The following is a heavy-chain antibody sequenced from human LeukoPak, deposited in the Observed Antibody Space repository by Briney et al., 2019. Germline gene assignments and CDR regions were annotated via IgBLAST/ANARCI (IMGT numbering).Heavy chain of an antibody. CDR3: ARQQLELRFDY. D-gene: IGHD1-7*01. CDR2: IYYSGST. CDR1: GGSISSSSYY. V-gene: IGHV4-39*01. Sequence: SETLSLTCTVSGGSISSSSYYWGWIRQLPGKGLEWIGSIYYSGSTYYNPSLKSRVTISVDTSKNQFSLKLSSVTAADTAVYYCARQQLELRFDYWAREPWSPSPQ. J-gene: IGHJ4*02.